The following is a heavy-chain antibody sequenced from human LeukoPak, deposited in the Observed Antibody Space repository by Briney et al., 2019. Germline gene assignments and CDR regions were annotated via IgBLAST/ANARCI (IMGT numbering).Heavy chain of an antibody. CDR1: GGTFSSYA. CDR3: ARYSSTPADAFDI. CDR2: IIPILGIA. J-gene: IGHJ3*02. V-gene: IGHV1-69*04. Sequence: SVKVSCKASGGTFSSYAISWVRQAPGQGLEWMGRIIPILGIANYAQKFQGRVTITADKSTSTAYMELSSLRSEDTAVYYCARYSSTPADAFDIWGQGTMVTVSS. D-gene: IGHD6-13*01.